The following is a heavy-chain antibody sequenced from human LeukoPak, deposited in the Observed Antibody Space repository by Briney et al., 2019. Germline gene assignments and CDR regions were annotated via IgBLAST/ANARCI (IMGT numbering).Heavy chain of an antibody. Sequence: GGSLRLSCAASGFTFSSYAMSWVRQAPGKGLEWVSAISGSGSAIYYADSVKGRFTISRDNAKNSLYLQMNSLRAEDTAVYYCVEGFDYWGQGTLVTVSS. CDR2: ISGSGSAI. CDR3: VEGFDY. CDR1: GFTFSSYA. V-gene: IGHV3-23*01. J-gene: IGHJ4*02.